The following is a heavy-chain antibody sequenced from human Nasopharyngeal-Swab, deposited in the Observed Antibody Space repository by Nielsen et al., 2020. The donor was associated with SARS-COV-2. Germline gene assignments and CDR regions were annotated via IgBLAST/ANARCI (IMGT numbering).Heavy chain of an antibody. J-gene: IGHJ3*02. CDR3: TRDFSAAAGSFDI. CDR2: IKSDGSTT. CDR1: GFTFSSYW. V-gene: IGHV3-74*01. Sequence: GESLKISCAASGFTFSSYWMHWVRQAPGKGLVWVSRIKSDGSTTNYADSVKGRFTISRDNAKNTLYLQMHSLRAEDTAVYYCTRDFSAAAGSFDIWGQGTRVTVSS. D-gene: IGHD6-13*01.